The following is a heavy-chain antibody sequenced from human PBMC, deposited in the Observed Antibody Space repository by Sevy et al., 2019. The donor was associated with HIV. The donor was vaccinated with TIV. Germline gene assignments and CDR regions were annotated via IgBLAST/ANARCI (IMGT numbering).Heavy chain of an antibody. V-gene: IGHV3-7*01. D-gene: IGHD1-26*01. J-gene: IGHJ4*02. CDR1: GFTLSNYW. Sequence: GGSLRLTCAASGFTLSNYWMSWVRQAPGKGLEWVANIKQDGSDKYYVDSVKGRFTISRENDKNSLYLQMNSLRAEDTAVYYCARDLYSGSYYENYWGQGTLVTVSS. CDR3: ARDLYSGSYYENY. CDR2: IKQDGSDK.